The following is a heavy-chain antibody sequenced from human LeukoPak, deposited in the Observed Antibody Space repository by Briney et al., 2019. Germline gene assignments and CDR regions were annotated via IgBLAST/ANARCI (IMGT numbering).Heavy chain of an antibody. D-gene: IGHD3-9*01. V-gene: IGHV3-30*02. Sequence: PGGSLRLSCAASGFTFSSYAMHWVRQAPGKGLEWVTFIRYDGSNKYYADSVKGRFTISRDNSKNTLYLQMNNLRAEDTAIYYCAKAANYDILTGYYLDYWGQGTLVTVSS. CDR3: AKAANYDILTGYYLDY. CDR1: GFTFSSYA. CDR2: IRYDGSNK. J-gene: IGHJ4*02.